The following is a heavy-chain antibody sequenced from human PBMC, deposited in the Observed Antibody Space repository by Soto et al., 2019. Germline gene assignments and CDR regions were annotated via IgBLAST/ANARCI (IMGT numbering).Heavy chain of an antibody. D-gene: IGHD3-10*01. Sequence: SETLSLTCTVSGGSISSGDYYWSWIRQPPGKGLEWIGYIYYSGSTYYNPSLKSRVTISVDTSKNQFSLKLSSVTAADTAVYYCARGGYYGSGSPAAFDIWGQGTMVTV. V-gene: IGHV4-30-4*01. CDR3: ARGGYYGSGSPAAFDI. CDR1: GGSISSGDYY. J-gene: IGHJ3*02. CDR2: IYYSGST.